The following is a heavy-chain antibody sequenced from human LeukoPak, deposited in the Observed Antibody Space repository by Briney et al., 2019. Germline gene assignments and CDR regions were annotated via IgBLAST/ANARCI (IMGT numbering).Heavy chain of an antibody. J-gene: IGHJ4*02. CDR3: ARVIETGYRYGDFDY. CDR2: INNDGTST. V-gene: IGHV3-74*01. D-gene: IGHD5-18*01. Sequence: GPLRLSCAASGFTFSNYWMHWVRQAPGKGLVWVSRINNDGTSTTYADSVKGRFTISRDNAKNTLYLEMNSLRAEDTAVYYCARVIETGYRYGDFDYWGQGTLVTVSS. CDR1: GFTFSNYW.